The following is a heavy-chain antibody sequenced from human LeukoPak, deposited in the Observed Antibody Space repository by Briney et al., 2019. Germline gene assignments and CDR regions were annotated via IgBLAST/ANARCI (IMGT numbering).Heavy chain of an antibody. CDR3: ARILSGSGSYGAFDI. CDR1: GFIFSRHW. V-gene: IGHV3-7*01. J-gene: IGHJ3*02. CDR2: IKEDGTKK. Sequence: GGSLRLSCAASGFIFSRHWMTWVRQAPGKGLEWVANIKEDGTKKNYVDSVKGRFTISRDDAKNSLYLQMNSLRDEDTAVSYCARILSGSGSYGAFDIWGQGTMVTVSS. D-gene: IGHD1-26*01.